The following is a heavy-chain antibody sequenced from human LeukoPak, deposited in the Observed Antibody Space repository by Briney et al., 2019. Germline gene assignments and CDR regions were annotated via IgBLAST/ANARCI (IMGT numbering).Heavy chain of an antibody. D-gene: IGHD3-10*01. V-gene: IGHV4-59*12. Sequence: PSETLSLTCTVSGGSISSYYWSWIRQPPGKGLEWIGNIYDSGSTYYNPSLKSRLTISADTSKNQFSLKLRSVTAADTAVYYCATLYGSGSYYPSDYWGQGILVTVSS. CDR1: GGSISSYY. CDR3: ATLYGSGSYYPSDY. J-gene: IGHJ4*02. CDR2: IYDSGST.